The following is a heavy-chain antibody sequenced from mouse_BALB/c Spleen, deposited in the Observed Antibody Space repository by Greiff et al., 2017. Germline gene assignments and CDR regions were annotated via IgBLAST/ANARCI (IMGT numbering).Heavy chain of an antibody. CDR3: ARWAGNLAY. J-gene: IGHJ3*01. Sequence: GQLQQSGAELAKPGASVKMSCKASGYTFTSYWMHWVKQRPGQGLEWIGYINPSTGYTEYNQKFKDKATLTADKSSSTAYMQLSSLTSEDSAVYYCARWAGNLAYWGQGTLVTVSA. CDR2: INPSTGYT. V-gene: IGHV1-7*01. CDR1: GYTFTSYW. D-gene: IGHD2-1*01.